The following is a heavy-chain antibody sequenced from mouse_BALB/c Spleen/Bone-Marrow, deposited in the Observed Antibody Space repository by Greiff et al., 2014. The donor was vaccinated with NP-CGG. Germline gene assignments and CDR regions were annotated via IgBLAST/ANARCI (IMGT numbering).Heavy chain of an antibody. Sequence: EVQLVESGGGLVQPGGSRKLSCAASGFTFSSFGMHWARQAPEKGLEWVAYISSGSSTIYYADTVKGRFTISRDNPKNTLFLQMTSLRSEDTAMYYCAREKDYYGHWYFDVWGAGTTVTVSS. CDR1: GFTFSSFG. CDR2: ISSGSSTI. J-gene: IGHJ1*01. D-gene: IGHD1-2*01. V-gene: IGHV5-17*02. CDR3: AREKDYYGHWYFDV.